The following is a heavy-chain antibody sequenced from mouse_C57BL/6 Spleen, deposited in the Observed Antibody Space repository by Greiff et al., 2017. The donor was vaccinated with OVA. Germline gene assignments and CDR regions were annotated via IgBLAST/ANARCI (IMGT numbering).Heavy chain of an antibody. Sequence: VQLQQSGAELVKPGASVKISCKASGYAFSSYWMNWVKQRPGKGLEWIGQIYPGDGDTNYNGKFKGKATLTADKSSSTAYMQLSSLTSEDSAVYFCARGDYVDYYAMDYWGQGTSVTVSS. CDR3: ARGDYVDYYAMDY. V-gene: IGHV1-80*01. D-gene: IGHD2-4*01. CDR2: IYPGDGDT. CDR1: GYAFSSYW. J-gene: IGHJ4*01.